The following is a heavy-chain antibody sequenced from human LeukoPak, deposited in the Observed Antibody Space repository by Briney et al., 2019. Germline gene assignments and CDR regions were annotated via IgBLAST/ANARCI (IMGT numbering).Heavy chain of an antibody. CDR1: GXSISNHY. CDR3: ARDRGEGIVGTFDY. D-gene: IGHD1-26*01. V-gene: IGHV4-59*11. Sequence: PSETLSLTCTVSGXSISNHYWSWIRQPPGKGLVWIGYIFYSGNTHYNPSLKSRVTMSVDTSKNQFSLRLSSVTPADTAVYYCARDRGEGIVGTFDYWGQGTLVTVSS. J-gene: IGHJ4*02. CDR2: IFYSGNT.